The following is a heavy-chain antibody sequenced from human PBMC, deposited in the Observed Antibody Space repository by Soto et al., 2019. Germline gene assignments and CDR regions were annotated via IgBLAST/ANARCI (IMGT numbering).Heavy chain of an antibody. CDR1: GGSISSGGYY. D-gene: IGHD3-10*01. V-gene: IGHV4-31*03. CDR2: IYYSGST. Sequence: QVQLQESGPGLVKPSQTLSLTCTVSGGSISSGGYYWSWIRQHPGKGLEWIGYIYYSGSTYYNPALKRRVNISVDTSKNQSSSDMSSVAEAATAVYYCARDSGSSGSYVHYYGMDVWGQGTTVTVSS. CDR3: ARDSGSSGSYVHYYGMDV. J-gene: IGHJ6*02.